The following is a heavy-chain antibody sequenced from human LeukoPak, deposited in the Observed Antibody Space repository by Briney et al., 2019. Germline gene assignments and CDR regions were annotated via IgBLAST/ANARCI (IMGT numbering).Heavy chain of an antibody. D-gene: IGHD1-1*01. Sequence: GGSLRLSCAASGFTVSSNYMSWVRQAPGKGLEWVSVIYSGGSTYYADSVKGRFTISRDNSKNTLYLQMNSLRAEDTAVYYCARDRTSRILDYWGQGTLVTVSS. CDR1: GFTVSSNY. V-gene: IGHV3-53*01. CDR2: IYSGGST. CDR3: ARDRTSRILDY. J-gene: IGHJ4*02.